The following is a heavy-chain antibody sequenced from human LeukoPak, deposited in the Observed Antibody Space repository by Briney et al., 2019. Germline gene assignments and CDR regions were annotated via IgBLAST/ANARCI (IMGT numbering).Heavy chain of an antibody. CDR3: AKDRSSTFDY. D-gene: IGHD6-6*01. CDR2: ILYDGSNN. Sequence: PGRSVRPSCAAYGFTFSSYGTDSVSLAPGNGLEWEALILYDGSNNYDADSVKGRFTISRDNSKNTLYLQMNSLRAEDTAVYYCAKDRSSTFDYWGQGTLVTVSS. V-gene: IGHV3-30*18. J-gene: IGHJ4*02. CDR1: GFTFSSYG.